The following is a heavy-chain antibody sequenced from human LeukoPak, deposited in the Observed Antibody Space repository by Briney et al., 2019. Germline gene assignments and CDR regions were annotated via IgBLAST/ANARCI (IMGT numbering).Heavy chain of an antibody. CDR2: IYHSGST. CDR3: ARELGSEGFGFDY. D-gene: IGHD2-15*01. Sequence: PSETLSLTCAVSGGSISSGGYSWSWIRQPPGKGLEWIGYIYHSGSTYYNPSLKSRVTISVDRSKNQFSLKLSSVTAADTAVYYCARELGSEGFGFDYWGQGTLVTVSS. CDR1: GGSISSGGYS. V-gene: IGHV4-30-2*01. J-gene: IGHJ4*02.